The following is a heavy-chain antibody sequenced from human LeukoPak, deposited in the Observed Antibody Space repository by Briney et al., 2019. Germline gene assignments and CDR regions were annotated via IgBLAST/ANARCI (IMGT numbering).Heavy chain of an antibody. CDR3: ARGTVTMVDY. D-gene: IGHD3-10*01. CDR1: GGSISSTSYY. Sequence: SETLSLTCTVSGGSISSTSYYWGWIRQPPGKGLEWIGSVYYSWNAYYNPSLKSRVTISVDTSENQFSLKLSPVTAADTAVYYCARGTVTMVDYWGQGTLVTVSS. V-gene: IGHV4-39*01. CDR2: VYYSWNA. J-gene: IGHJ4*02.